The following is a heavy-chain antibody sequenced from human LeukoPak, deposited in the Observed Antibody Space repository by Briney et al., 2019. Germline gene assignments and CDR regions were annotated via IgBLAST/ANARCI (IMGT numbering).Heavy chain of an antibody. CDR1: GDSITSHY. J-gene: IGHJ4*02. CDR2: IYDTGGA. CDR3: ARGHYYGNSGDY. D-gene: IGHD3-22*01. Sequence: SETLSLTCTVSGDSITSHYWSWIRQPPGKGPQWIGYIYDTGGANYNPSLKSRVTISRDTSKNQFSLNVTSVTAAHTAIYYCARGHYYGNSGDYWGQGTLVTVSS. V-gene: IGHV4-59*11.